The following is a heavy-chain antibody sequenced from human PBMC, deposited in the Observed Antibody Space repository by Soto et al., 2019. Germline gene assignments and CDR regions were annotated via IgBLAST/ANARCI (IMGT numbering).Heavy chain of an antibody. CDR1: SGPFSGYY. V-gene: IGHV4-34*01. CDR3: ARALLINRGSYYDY. CDR2: IHQTGDT. D-gene: IGHD1-26*01. J-gene: IGHJ4*02. Sequence: SETLSLTCAVYSGPFSGYYWSWIRQPPGKGLEWIGEIHQTGDTNYNPSLKNRVTLSVDTSKNQFSLNLHSVTAADTAVYYCARALLINRGSYYDYWGQGTLVTVSS.